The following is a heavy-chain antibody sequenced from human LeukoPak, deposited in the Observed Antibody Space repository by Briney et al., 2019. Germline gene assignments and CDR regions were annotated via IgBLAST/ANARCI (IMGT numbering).Heavy chain of an antibody. D-gene: IGHD3-9*01. Sequence: ASVKVSCKASGYTFTSYGISWVRQAPGQGLEWMGWISAYNGNTNYAQKLQGRVTMTTDTSTSTAYMELRSLRSDDTAVYYCARDMRYDILTGYYSGPYGMDVWGQGTTVTVSS. CDR2: ISAYNGNT. J-gene: IGHJ6*02. CDR1: GYTFTSYG. V-gene: IGHV1-18*01. CDR3: ARDMRYDILTGYYSGPYGMDV.